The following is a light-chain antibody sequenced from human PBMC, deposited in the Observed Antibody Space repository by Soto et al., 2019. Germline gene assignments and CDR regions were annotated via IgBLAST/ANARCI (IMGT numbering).Light chain of an antibody. V-gene: IGKV3-15*01. CDR1: QSVSSN. CDR3: QQHNDWPPVT. Sequence: EILMTQSPATLSVSPGERATLSCRASQSVSSNLAWYQQKPGQAPRLLIYGASNRATGIPARFSGSGSGTEFTLTISSLQSEDFAVYYCQQHNDWPPVTFGGGTKVEIK. J-gene: IGKJ4*01. CDR2: GAS.